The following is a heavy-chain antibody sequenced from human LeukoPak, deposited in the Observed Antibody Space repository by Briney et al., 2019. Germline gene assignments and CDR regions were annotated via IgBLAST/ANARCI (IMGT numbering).Heavy chain of an antibody. CDR3: ARGERDILTGYYSWYFQH. CDR2: IYHSGST. D-gene: IGHD3-9*01. J-gene: IGHJ1*01. V-gene: IGHV4-30-2*01. Sequence: SETLSLTCAVSGGSISSGGYSWNWIRQPPGKGLEWIGYIYHSGSTYYNPSLKSRVTISVDRSKNQFHLKLRSVTAADTAVYYCARGERDILTGYYSWYFQHWGQGTLVTVSS. CDR1: GGSISSGGYS.